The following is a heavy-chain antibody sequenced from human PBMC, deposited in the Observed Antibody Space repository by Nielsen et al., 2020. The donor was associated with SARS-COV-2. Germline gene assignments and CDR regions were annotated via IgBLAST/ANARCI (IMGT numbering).Heavy chain of an antibody. CDR2: TSYDERNK. Sequence: GGSLRLSCAASGFTFSPYGMHWVRQAPGKGLEGVAFTSYDERNKYYVDSVKGRFTISRDDSKNTLFLQMDGLRVEDTAMYYCAKDSDRWVQFVGDAFDLWGQGTMVTVSS. CDR3: AKDSDRWVQFVGDAFDL. D-gene: IGHD5-24*01. J-gene: IGHJ3*01. CDR1: GFTFSPYG. V-gene: IGHV3-30*18.